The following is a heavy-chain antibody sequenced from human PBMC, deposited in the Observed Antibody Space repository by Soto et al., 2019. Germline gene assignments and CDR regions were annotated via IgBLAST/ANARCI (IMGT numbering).Heavy chain of an antibody. J-gene: IGHJ6*02. V-gene: IGHV3-74*01. D-gene: IGHD4-4*01. CDR1: GFTFSSYW. CDR3: ARDLHPKNYYYYGMDV. CDR2: INSDGSST. Sequence: EVQLVESGGGLVQPGGSLRLSCAASGFTFSSYWMHWVRQAPGRGLVWVSRINSDGSSTSYADSVKGRFTISRDNAKNTMYLQMNSLRAEDTAVYYCARDLHPKNYYYYGMDVWGQGTTVTVS.